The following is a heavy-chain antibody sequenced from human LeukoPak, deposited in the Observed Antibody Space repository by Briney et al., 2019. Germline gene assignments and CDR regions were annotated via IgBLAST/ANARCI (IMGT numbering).Heavy chain of an antibody. CDR3: ARDTTAMQLVEAFDI. CDR1: VGTFSSYA. V-gene: IGHV1-69*13. CDR2: IIPIFCTA. D-gene: IGHD6-13*01. J-gene: IGHJ3*02. Sequence: GASVTVSFKCTVGTFSSYAISWVRQATGQALEWMGGIIPIFCTANYPHKFQGRVTITADESTTTNYMELSSLRSEGTAVYYWARDTTAMQLVEAFDIWGQGTMVTVSS.